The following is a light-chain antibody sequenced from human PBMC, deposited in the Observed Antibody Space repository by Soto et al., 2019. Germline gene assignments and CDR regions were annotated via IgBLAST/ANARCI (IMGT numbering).Light chain of an antibody. CDR2: WNY. J-gene: IGLJ3*02. Sequence: QRLRALPPSASETPGQRFTISCSGSSSTIGRNPVSWYQHLPGSGPNHLIYWNYLRPSGVPDRFSASKSATSASLAISGLRSDDEADYYCRAWDDSLSGWVFGGGTQLTVL. CDR3: RAWDDSLSGWV. V-gene: IGLV1-47*01. CDR1: SSTIGRNP.